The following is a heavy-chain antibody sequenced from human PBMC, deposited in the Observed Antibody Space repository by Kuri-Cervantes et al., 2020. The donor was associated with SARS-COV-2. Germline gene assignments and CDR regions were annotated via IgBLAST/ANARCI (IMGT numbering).Heavy chain of an antibody. D-gene: IGHD1-14*01. J-gene: IGHJ4*02. Sequence: GESLKISCTASGFTFGDYAMSWVRQAPGKGLEWVSSINWNGGSTNYADSVKGRFTISRDNAKNSLYLQMNSLRAEDTAFYYCTREGPGYWGQGTLVTVSS. CDR3: TREGPGY. CDR1: GFTFGDYA. V-gene: IGHV3-20*04. CDR2: INWNGGST.